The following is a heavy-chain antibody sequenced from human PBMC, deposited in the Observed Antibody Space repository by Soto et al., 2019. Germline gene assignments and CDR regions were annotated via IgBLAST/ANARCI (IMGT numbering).Heavy chain of an antibody. CDR2: IYYSGST. Sequence: PSETLSLTCTVSGGSISSYYWSWIRQPPGKGLERIGYIYYSGSTNYNPSLRSRVTISVDTSKNQFSLKLSSVTAADTAVYHCAGRWGSAADSWGQETLVTVSS. CDR1: GGSISSYY. D-gene: IGHD2-15*01. J-gene: IGHJ4*02. V-gene: IGHV4-59*08. CDR3: AGRWGSAADS.